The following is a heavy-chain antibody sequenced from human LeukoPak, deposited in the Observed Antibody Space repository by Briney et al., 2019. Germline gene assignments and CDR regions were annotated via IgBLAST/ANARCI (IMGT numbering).Heavy chain of an antibody. CDR3: AKDLRFLEWVNRGAFNI. J-gene: IGHJ3*02. V-gene: IGHV3-48*01. D-gene: IGHD3-3*01. CDR2: ISSSGSTI. CDR1: GFTFSSYA. Sequence: GGSLRLSCAASGFTFSSYALNWVRQAPGKGLEWVSYISSSGSTIYYADSVKGRFTISRDNSKNTLYLQMNSLRAEDTAVYYCAKDLRFLEWVNRGAFNIWGQGTMVTVSS.